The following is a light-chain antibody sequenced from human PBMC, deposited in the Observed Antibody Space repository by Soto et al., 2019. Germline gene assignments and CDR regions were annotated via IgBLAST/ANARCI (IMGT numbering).Light chain of an antibody. J-gene: IGKJ1*01. CDR2: DAS. V-gene: IGKV3D-20*01. CDR1: QNVSNSY. CDR3: QQYGTSRWT. Sequence: EIVLTQSPATLSLSPGERATLSCGASQNVSNSYLAWYQQKPGLAPRLLIYDASSRAIGIPDRFSGSGSGADFPLTISRLEPEEFAVYYCQQYGTSRWTFGQGTKVEIK.